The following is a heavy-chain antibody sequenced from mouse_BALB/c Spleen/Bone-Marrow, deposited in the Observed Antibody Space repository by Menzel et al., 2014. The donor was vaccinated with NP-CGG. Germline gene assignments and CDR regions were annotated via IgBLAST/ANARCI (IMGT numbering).Heavy chain of an antibody. Sequence: QVQLKESGPDLVAPSQSLSITCTVSGFSLTGYGVNWVRQPPGKGLEWLGMIWGDGSTDYNSVLKSRLSISKDDSKSQVFFKMNSLQTDDTARYYCARKGTYWYFDVWGAGTTVTVSS. V-gene: IGHV2-6-7*01. D-gene: IGHD3-3*01. J-gene: IGHJ1*01. CDR2: IWGDGST. CDR3: ARKGTYWYFDV. CDR1: GFSLTGYG.